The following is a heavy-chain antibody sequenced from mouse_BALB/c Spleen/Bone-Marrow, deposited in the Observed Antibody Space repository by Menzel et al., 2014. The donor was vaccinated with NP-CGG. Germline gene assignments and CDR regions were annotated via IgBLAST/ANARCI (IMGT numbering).Heavy chain of an antibody. CDR3: TKGNYFFDY. J-gene: IGHJ2*01. Sequence: LKHSGSELVRPGASVKLSCKASGYTFINYWIHWVKQRPGQGLEWIGNFYPGSGTTNYDEKFKTKATLTVDTFSSTAYMQLSSLTSEDSAVYYCTKGNYFFDYWGQGTTLTVSS. V-gene: IGHV1S22*01. CDR2: FYPGSGTT. D-gene: IGHD2-1*01. CDR1: GYTFINYW.